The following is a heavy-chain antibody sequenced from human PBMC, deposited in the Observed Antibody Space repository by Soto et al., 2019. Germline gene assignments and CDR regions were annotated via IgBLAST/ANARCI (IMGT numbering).Heavy chain of an antibody. J-gene: IGHJ3*02. D-gene: IGHD3-10*01. V-gene: IGHV3-73*01. CDR2: IRSKANSYAT. CDR1: GVTFSGSA. CDR3: TTHGPRGQLLWFGELFPDDAFDI. Sequence: GGSLRLSCAAAGVTFSGSAIHWVRQASGKGLEWVGRIRSKANSYATAYAASVKGRFTISRDDSKNTAYLQMNSLKTEDTAVYYCTTHGPRGQLLWFGELFPDDAFDIWGQGTMVTLSS.